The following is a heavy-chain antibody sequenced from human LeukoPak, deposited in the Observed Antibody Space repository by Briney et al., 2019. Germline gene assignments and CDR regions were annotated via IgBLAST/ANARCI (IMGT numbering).Heavy chain of an antibody. Sequence: SQTLSLTCTVSGASISSGSYYWSWIRQPAGKGLEWIGRVSTSGSTNYNPSLQSRVTISVGTSKNQFSLKLTSVTAADTAVYFCARGSLGADYWGQGTLVTVSS. D-gene: IGHD1-26*01. CDR2: VSTSGST. CDR3: ARGSLGADY. CDR1: GASISSGSYY. V-gene: IGHV4-61*02. J-gene: IGHJ4*02.